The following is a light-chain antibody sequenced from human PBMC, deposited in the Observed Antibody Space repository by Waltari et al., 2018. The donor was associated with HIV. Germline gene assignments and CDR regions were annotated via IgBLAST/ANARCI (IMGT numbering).Light chain of an antibody. J-gene: IGKJ5*01. V-gene: IGKV3D-15*01. CDR1: QSVSSK. CDR3: QQYYKWPLT. Sequence: EIVMLQSPATLSVSPGERATLSCRASQSVSSKLAWYQQKPGQAPRLIYGASTRSTGIPGRFSGSESGTEFILTISSLQSEDCAVYYCQQYYKWPLTFGQGTRLEIK. CDR2: GAS.